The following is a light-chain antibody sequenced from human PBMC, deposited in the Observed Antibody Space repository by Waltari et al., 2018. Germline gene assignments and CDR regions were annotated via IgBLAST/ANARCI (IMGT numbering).Light chain of an antibody. CDR2: VNSGGSH. Sequence: QRPEKAPGYLRKVNSGGSHTRGNGIPDRFSGSSSVAERYLTSSSLQSEDEADYYCQTGGHGTWVFGGGTKLTVL. J-gene: IGLJ3*02. CDR3: QTGGHGTWV. V-gene: IGLV4-69*01.